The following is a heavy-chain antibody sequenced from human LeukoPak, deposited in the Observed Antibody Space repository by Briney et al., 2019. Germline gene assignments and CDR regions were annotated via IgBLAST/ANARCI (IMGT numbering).Heavy chain of an antibody. CDR3: ARDSDDSSGYYSADY. CDR2: IWYDGGNK. CDR1: GFIFSDYS. D-gene: IGHD3-22*01. V-gene: IGHV3-33*08. J-gene: IGHJ4*02. Sequence: GGSLRLSCVASGFIFSDYSMYWVRQAPGKGLEWVAVIWYDGGNKYYADSVKGRFTISRDNSKNTLYLQMNSLRAEDTAVYYCARDSDDSSGYYSADYWGQGTLVTVSS.